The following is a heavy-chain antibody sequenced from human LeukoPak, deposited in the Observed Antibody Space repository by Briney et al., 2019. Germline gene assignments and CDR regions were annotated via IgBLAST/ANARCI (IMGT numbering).Heavy chain of an antibody. Sequence: GGSLRLSCVASGFIFDNYVMTWVRQAPGKGVEWVSGIGGSGFSTYYSDSVKGRFTISRDNAKNSLYLQMNSLRAEDTAVYYCARERGKLAAADLFDYWGQGTLVTVSS. CDR2: IGGSGFST. V-gene: IGHV3-20*04. J-gene: IGHJ4*02. D-gene: IGHD6-13*01. CDR1: GFIFDNYV. CDR3: ARERGKLAAADLFDY.